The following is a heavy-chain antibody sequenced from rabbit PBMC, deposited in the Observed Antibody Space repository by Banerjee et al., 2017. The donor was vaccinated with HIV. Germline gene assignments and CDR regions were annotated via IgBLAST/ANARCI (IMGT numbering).Heavy chain of an antibody. D-gene: IGHD4-2*01. CDR1: GFTLSSNYW. V-gene: IGHV1S45*01. Sequence: QEQLEESGGDLVKPEGSLTLTCTPSGFTLSSNYWICWVRQAPGKGLEWIGCISAGSSGTTYYASWAKGRFTISKTSSTTVTLQMTSLTAADTATYFCARGSGSTVYNLWGPGTLVTVS. CDR2: ISAGSSGTT. J-gene: IGHJ4*01. CDR3: ARGSGSTVYNL.